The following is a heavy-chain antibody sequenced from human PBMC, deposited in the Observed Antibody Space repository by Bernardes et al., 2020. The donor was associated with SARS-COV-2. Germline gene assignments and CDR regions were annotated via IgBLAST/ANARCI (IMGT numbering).Heavy chain of an antibody. CDR2: MNSDGSIT. J-gene: IGHJ4*02. V-gene: IGHV3-74*01. CDR3: TRAGSYRFDY. CDR1: GFTFSTSW. D-gene: IGHD3-16*02. Sequence: SLSLSCAASGFTFSTSWMHWVRQAPGKGLVWVSRMNSDGSITNYADSVKGRFTISRDNAKNTLYLQINSLGAEDTAVYYCTRAGSYRFDYWGQGTLVTVSS.